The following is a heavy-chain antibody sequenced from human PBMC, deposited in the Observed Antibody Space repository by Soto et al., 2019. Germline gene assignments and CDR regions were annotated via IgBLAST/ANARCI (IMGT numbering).Heavy chain of an antibody. CDR3: ARSITMWGMDV. J-gene: IGHJ6*02. CDR2: ISSSGSYI. CDR1: EFIFESYT. Sequence: LRLSCAASEFIFESYTMNWVRQAPGKGLEWVASISSSGSYISYADSLKGRFTISRDNPRKSLFLQMGTLRVEDTAVYFCARSITMWGMDVWGQGTTVTVSS. V-gene: IGHV3-21*01. D-gene: IGHD3-3*01.